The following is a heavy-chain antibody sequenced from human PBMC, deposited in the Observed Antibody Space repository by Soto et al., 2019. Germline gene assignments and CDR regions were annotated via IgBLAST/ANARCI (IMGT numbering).Heavy chain of an antibody. CDR2: IIPIFGTA. V-gene: IGHV1-69*01. Sequence: QVQLVQSGAEVKKPGSSVKVSCKASGGTFSSYAISWVRQAPGQGLEWMGGIIPIFGTANYAQKFRGRVTITADESTSTAYMELSSLRSEDTAVYYCAGGAARYIYYYYGMDVWGQGTTVTVSS. D-gene: IGHD6-6*01. J-gene: IGHJ6*02. CDR3: AGGAARYIYYYYGMDV. CDR1: GGTFSSYA.